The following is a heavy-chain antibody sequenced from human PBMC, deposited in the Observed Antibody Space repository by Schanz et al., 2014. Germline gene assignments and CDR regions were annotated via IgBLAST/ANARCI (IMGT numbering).Heavy chain of an antibody. D-gene: IGHD5-12*01. Sequence: EVQLVESGGGLVQPGGSLRLSCAASGFTFSTTWMNWVRQAPGKGLEWVGRIKSKVDGGTTDNAAPVQGRFTISRDDSRNSLYLQMSSLKTEDTALYYCAREYSSYGTVYYWGQGTLVTVSS. CDR3: AREYSSYGTVYY. CDR2: IKSKVDGGTT. J-gene: IGHJ4*02. V-gene: IGHV3-15*01. CDR1: GFTFSTTW.